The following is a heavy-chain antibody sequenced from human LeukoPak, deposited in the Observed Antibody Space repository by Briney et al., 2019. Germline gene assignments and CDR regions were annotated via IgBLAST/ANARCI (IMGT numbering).Heavy chain of an antibody. CDR1: GFTFSSYA. CDR2: IWYDGSNK. D-gene: IGHD3-22*01. CDR3: AKDRPYYYDSSGYPAPTHFDY. J-gene: IGHJ4*02. Sequence: GGSLRLSCAASGFTFSSYAMSWVRQAPGKGLEWVAYIWYDGSNKYYTDSVKGRFTISRDNSKNTLYLQMNSLRAEDTAVYYCAKDRPYYYDSSGYPAPTHFDYWGQGTLVTVSS. V-gene: IGHV3-30*02.